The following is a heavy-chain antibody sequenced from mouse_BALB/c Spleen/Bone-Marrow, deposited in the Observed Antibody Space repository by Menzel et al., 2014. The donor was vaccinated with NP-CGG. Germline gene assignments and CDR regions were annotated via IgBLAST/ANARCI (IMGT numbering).Heavy chain of an antibody. D-gene: IGHD1-1*01. CDR3: ARLEGNYGSTFAY. CDR1: GYSFXSYW. CDR2: IHPSDTET. V-gene: IGHV1S82*01. J-gene: IGHJ3*01. Sequence: VQLQESRAELVRPGASVKLSCKASGYSFXSYWMNWVKQRPGHGLEWIGMIHPSDTETRLNQRFKDKATLTVDKSSSTAYMQLNSPTSEDSAVYYCARLEGNYGSTFAYWGQGTLVTVSA.